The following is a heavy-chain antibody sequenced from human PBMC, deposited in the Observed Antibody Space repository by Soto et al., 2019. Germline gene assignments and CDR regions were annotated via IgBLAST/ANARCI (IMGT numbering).Heavy chain of an antibody. Sequence: SETLSLTCTVSGGSISSDSFYWAWIRQPPGKGLEWIGIIYYSGDTYYNPSLAGRLTMSVDTSNQFSLTLRPVTAADTALYYCARNQPQRYCSGGTCRPAYGMDVWGQGTTVTVSS. CDR3: ARNQPQRYCSGGTCRPAYGMDV. J-gene: IGHJ6*02. V-gene: IGHV4-39*01. D-gene: IGHD2-15*01. CDR1: GGSISSDSFY. CDR2: IYYSGDT.